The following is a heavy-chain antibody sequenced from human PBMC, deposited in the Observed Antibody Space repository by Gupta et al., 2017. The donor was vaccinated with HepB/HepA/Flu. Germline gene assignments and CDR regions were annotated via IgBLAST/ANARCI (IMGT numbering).Heavy chain of an antibody. J-gene: IGHJ6*02. V-gene: IGHV3-33*01. CDR1: GFTFSSYG. CDR2: IWYDGSNK. CDR3: ARDNRYAPVRFLEWLGMDV. D-gene: IGHD3-3*01. Sequence: QVQLVESGGGVVQPGRSLRLSCAASGFTFSSYGMHWVRQAPGKGLEWVAVIWYDGSNKYYADSVKGRFTISRDNSKNTLYLKMNSLRAEDTAVYYCARDNRYAPVRFLEWLGMDVWGQGTTVTVSS.